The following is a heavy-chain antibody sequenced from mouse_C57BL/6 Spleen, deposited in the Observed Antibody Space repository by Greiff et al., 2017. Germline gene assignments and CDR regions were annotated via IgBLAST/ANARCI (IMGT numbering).Heavy chain of an antibody. V-gene: IGHV1-81*01. Sequence: VKLVEPGAELARPGASVKLSCKASGYTFTSYGLSWVKQRTGQGLEWIGEFYPRSGNTYYNEKFKGKATLTADKSSSTAYMELRSLTSEYSAVYFCARTLDGGYFDYWGQGTTLTVSS. J-gene: IGHJ2*01. CDR2: FYPRSGNT. CDR3: ARTLDGGYFDY. D-gene: IGHD2-3*01. CDR1: GYTFTSYG.